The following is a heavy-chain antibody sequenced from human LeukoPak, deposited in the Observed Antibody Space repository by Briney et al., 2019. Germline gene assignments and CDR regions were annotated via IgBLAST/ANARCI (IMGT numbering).Heavy chain of an antibody. Sequence: SETLSLTCAVYGGSFSGYYWSWIRQPPGKGLEWIGEINHSGSTNYNPSLKSRVTVSVDTSKNQFSLKLSSVTAADTAVYYCARVTSWFDPWGQGTLVTVSS. V-gene: IGHV4-34*01. D-gene: IGHD2-2*01. J-gene: IGHJ5*02. CDR1: GGSFSGYY. CDR3: ARVTSWFDP. CDR2: INHSGST.